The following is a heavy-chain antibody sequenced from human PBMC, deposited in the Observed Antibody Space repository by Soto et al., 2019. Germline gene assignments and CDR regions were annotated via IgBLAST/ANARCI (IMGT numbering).Heavy chain of an antibody. Sequence: GGSLRLSCAASGFTFDDYAMHWVRQAPGKGLEWVSGISWNSGSIGYADSVKGRFTISRDNAKNSLYLQMNSLRAEDTALYYCAKEIESVVRGVSYFDYWGQGTLVTVSS. V-gene: IGHV3-9*01. CDR2: ISWNSGSI. D-gene: IGHD3-10*01. CDR3: AKEIESVVRGVSYFDY. J-gene: IGHJ4*02. CDR1: GFTFDDYA.